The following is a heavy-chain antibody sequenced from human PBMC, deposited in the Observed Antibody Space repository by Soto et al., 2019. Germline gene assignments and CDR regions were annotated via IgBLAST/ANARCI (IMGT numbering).Heavy chain of an antibody. CDR3: AKDGYHAAFDF. CDR2: ISKDGNNQ. D-gene: IGHD6-13*01. CDR1: GFGFSRSC. Sequence: GGSLRLSCAVSGFGFSRSCLHWVRQAPGKCLEWVALISKDGNNQDYADSVKGRFTISRDNSKNTLFLQMSSLRPDDTAVYYCAKDGYHAAFDFWGQGTMVTVSS. V-gene: IGHV3-30*18. J-gene: IGHJ3*01.